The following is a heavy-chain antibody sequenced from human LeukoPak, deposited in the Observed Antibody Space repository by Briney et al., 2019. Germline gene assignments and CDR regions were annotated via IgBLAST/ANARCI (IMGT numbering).Heavy chain of an antibody. D-gene: IGHD6-19*01. J-gene: IGHJ3*02. V-gene: IGHV4-34*01. CDR2: INHRGST. CDR3: ATYSTGFDI. CDR1: GGSFSDYY. Sequence: TSETLSLTCAAYGGSFSDYYWTWIRQPPGKGLEWIGEINHRGSTHYNPSLKSGVTISVDTSKKQISLKLSSVTAADTAVYYCATYSTGFDIWGQGTVVTVSS.